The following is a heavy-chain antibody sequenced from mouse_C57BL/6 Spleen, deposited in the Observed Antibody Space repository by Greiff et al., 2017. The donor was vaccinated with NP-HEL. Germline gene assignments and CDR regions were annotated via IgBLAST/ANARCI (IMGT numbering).Heavy chain of an antibody. CDR2: FYPGSGSI. V-gene: IGHV1-62-2*01. CDR3: ASDGYGHYYSLAMGY. Sequence: VQLQQSGAELVKPGASVKLSCKASGYTFTEYSIHWVKQRSGQGLEWIGWFYPGSGSIKYNEKFKDKATLTADKSSSTAYMELSRLTSEDSAVYCGASDGYGHYYSLAMGYWGKGTSVTVSS. J-gene: IGHJ4*01. D-gene: IGHD2-1*01. CDR1: GYTFTEYS.